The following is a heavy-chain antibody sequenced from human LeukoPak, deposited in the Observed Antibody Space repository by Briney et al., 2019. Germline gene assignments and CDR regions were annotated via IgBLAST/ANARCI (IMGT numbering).Heavy chain of an antibody. CDR3: AREGSYPYIFDY. CDR1: GFTFSNYW. D-gene: IGHD1-26*01. Sequence: GGSLRLSCAASGFTFSNYWMNWVRQAPGKGLEWVSSISSSSSYIYYADSVKGRFTISRDNAKNSLYLQMNSLRAEDTAVCYCAREGSYPYIFDYWGQGTLVTVSS. J-gene: IGHJ4*02. V-gene: IGHV3-21*01. CDR2: ISSSSSYI.